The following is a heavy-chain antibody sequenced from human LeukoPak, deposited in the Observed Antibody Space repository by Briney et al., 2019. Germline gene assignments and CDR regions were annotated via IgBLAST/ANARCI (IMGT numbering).Heavy chain of an antibody. CDR3: ARDIPTGYYDY. CDR2: IYYSGST. D-gene: IGHD3-9*01. CDR1: GGSISSYY. V-gene: IGHV4-59*12. Sequence: SETLSLTCTVSGGSISSYYWSWIRQPPGKGLEWIGYIYYSGSTNYNPSLKSRVTISVDTSKNQFSLKLSSVTAADTAVYYCARDIPTGYYDYWGQGALVTVSS. J-gene: IGHJ4*02.